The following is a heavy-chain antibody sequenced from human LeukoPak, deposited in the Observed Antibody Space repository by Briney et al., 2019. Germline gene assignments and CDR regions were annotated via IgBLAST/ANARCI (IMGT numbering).Heavy chain of an antibody. CDR1: GFTFSSYD. J-gene: IGHJ5*02. CDR2: IGTAGDT. V-gene: IGHV3-13*01. CDR3: ARALGSGFFDP. D-gene: IGHD3-10*01. Sequence: PGGSLRLSCAASGFTFSSYDMHWVRQATGKGLEWVSAIGTAGDTYYPGSVEGRFTISRENAKNSLYLQMNSLRAGDTAVYYCARALGSGFFDPWGQGTLVTVSS.